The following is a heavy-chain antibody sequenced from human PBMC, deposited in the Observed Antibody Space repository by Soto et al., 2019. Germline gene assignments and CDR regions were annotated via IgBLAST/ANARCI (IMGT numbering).Heavy chain of an antibody. CDR2: ITPIFGTA. J-gene: IGHJ3*02. V-gene: IGHV1-69*06. Sequence: ASVKVSCTASGGTFSSYAIRWVRQAPGQGLEWMGGITPIFGTANYAQKFQGRVTMTEDTSTDTAYMELSSLRSEDTAVYYCATDYRYCSSTSCRINDAFDIWGQGTMVTVSS. CDR1: GGTFSSYA. CDR3: ATDYRYCSSTSCRINDAFDI. D-gene: IGHD2-2*01.